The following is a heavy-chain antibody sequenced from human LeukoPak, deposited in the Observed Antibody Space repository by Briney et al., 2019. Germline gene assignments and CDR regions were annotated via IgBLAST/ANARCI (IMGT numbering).Heavy chain of an antibody. D-gene: IGHD6-13*01. Sequence: PSETLSLTCTVSGGSISSYYWSWIRQPPGKGLEWIGYIYYSGSTNYNPSLKSRVTISVDTSKNQFSLKLSSVTAADTAVYYCARQPRYSSSWYFHLPVDIWGQGTMVTVSS. J-gene: IGHJ3*02. CDR2: IYYSGST. V-gene: IGHV4-59*08. CDR1: GGSISSYY. CDR3: ARQPRYSSSWYFHLPVDI.